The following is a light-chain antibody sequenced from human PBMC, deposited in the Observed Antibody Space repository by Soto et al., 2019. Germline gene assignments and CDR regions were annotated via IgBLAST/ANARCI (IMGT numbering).Light chain of an antibody. V-gene: IGLV1-40*01. CDR1: SSNIGAGYD. CDR3: QSYDSSLSGVV. CDR2: GNN. J-gene: IGLJ2*01. Sequence: QSVLTQPPSVSGAPGQRVTISCSGSSSNIGAGYDVNWYQQLPGTAPKLLIYGNNNRPSGVPDRLSGSKSGTSASLAITGLQAEDEADYYCQSYDSSLSGVVFGGGPKLTVL.